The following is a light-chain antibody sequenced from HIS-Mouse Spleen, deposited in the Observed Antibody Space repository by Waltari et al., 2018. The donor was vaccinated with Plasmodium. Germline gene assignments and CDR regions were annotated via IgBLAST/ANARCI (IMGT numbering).Light chain of an antibody. CDR3: QQYNNWSFT. V-gene: IGKV3-15*01. Sequence: LVMPHPPATLSVSPGARATISCRTSQRVSSNLAWYQQKPGQAPRLLIYGASTMATGIPARFSGSGSGTEFTLTISSLQSEDFAVYYCQQYNNWSFTFGPGTKVDIK. CDR2: GAS. J-gene: IGKJ3*01. CDR1: QRVSSN.